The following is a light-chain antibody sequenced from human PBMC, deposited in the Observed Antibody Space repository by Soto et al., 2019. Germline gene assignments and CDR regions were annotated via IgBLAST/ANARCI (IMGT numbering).Light chain of an antibody. J-gene: IGKJ4*01. Sequence: EIVLTQSPATLSLSPGERATLSCRASQSVNSVLAWYQQKPNQAPRLLIYDASNRAPGIPARFSGSGSGTDFSLTISSLEPEDFAVYYCQQRGSWPLTFGGGIKVEIK. CDR1: QSVNSV. CDR3: QQRGSWPLT. CDR2: DAS. V-gene: IGKV3-11*01.